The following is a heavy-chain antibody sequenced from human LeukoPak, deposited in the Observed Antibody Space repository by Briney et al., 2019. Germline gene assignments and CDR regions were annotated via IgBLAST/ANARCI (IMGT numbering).Heavy chain of an antibody. CDR3: ASLLYSSSWYASLAPHYFDY. J-gene: IGHJ4*02. D-gene: IGHD6-13*01. Sequence: SETLSLTCTVSGGSISSYYWSWIRQPPGKGREWIGSIYYSGSTFYNPSLNSRVTISVDTSKNQFSLKLNSVTAADTAVYYCASLLYSSSWYASLAPHYFDYWGQGTLVTVSS. V-gene: IGHV4-59*12. CDR1: GGSISSYY. CDR2: IYYSGST.